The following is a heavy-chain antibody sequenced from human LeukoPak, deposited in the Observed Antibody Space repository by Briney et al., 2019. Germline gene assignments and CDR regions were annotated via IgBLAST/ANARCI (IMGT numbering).Heavy chain of an antibody. J-gene: IGHJ6*03. V-gene: IGHV3-9*01. Sequence: GGSLRLSCAASGFTFDDYAMHWVRQAPGKGLEWVSGISWDSGSIGYADSVKGRFTISRDNAKNSLYLQMNSLRAEDTALYYCAKGARPFYYYYYYMDVWGKGTTVTVSS. CDR1: GFTFDDYA. CDR3: AKGARPFYYYYYYMDV. CDR2: ISWDSGSI. D-gene: IGHD6-6*01.